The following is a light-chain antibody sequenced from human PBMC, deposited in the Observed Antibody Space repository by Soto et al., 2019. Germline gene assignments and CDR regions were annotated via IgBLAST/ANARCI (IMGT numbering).Light chain of an antibody. CDR2: AAS. Sequence: DIQMTQSPSSLSASVGDRVTITCRASESISRHLNWYQQKPGKAPKLLIYAASSLQNGVPSRFSGGGSGTDFTLTISNLQPEDFATYYCQQRYSPLSITFGQGTRLEIK. J-gene: IGKJ5*01. V-gene: IGKV1-39*01. CDR1: ESISRH. CDR3: QQRYSPLSIT.